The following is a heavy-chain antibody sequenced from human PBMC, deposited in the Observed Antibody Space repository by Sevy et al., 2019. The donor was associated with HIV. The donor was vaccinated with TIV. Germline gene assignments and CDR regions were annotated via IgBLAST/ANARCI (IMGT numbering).Heavy chain of an antibody. CDR1: GFTFSSYS. J-gene: IGHJ4*02. CDR2: ISSSSYI. D-gene: IGHD3-9*01. Sequence: GGSLRLSCAASGFTFSSYSINWVRQAPGKGLEWVSSISSSSYIYYADSVKGRFTISRDNAKNSLYLQMNSLRAEDTAVYYCARADILTGYYPSYWGQGTLVTVSS. CDR3: ARADILTGYYPSY. V-gene: IGHV3-21*01.